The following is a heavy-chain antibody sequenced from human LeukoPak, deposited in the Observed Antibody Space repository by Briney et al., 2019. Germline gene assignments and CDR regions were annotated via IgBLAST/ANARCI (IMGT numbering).Heavy chain of an antibody. V-gene: IGHV4-38-2*02. D-gene: IGHD1-26*01. CDR1: GYSISSGYY. CDR2: IYHSGST. Sequence: SETLSLTCAVSGYSISSGYYWGWIRQPPGKGLEWIGSIYHSGSTYYNPSLKSRVTISVDTSKNQFSLKLSSVTAADTAVYYRAREENGISVDYWGQGTLVTVSS. CDR3: AREENGISVDY. J-gene: IGHJ4*02.